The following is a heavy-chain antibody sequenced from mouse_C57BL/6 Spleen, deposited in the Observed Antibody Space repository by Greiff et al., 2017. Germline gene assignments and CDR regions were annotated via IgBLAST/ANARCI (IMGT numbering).Heavy chain of an antibody. D-gene: IGHD1-3*01. J-gene: IGHJ1*03. V-gene: IGHV1-61*01. Sequence: VQLQQPGAELVRPGSSVKLSCKASGYTFTSYWMDWVKQRPGQGLEWIGNIYPSDSETHYNQKFKDKATLTVDKSSSTAYMQLSSLTSEDSAVYYCARKRGSYWYFDVWGTGTTVTVSS. CDR2: IYPSDSET. CDR3: ARKRGSYWYFDV. CDR1: GYTFTSYW.